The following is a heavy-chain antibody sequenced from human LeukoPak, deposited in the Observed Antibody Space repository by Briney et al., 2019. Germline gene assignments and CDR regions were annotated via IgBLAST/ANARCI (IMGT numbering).Heavy chain of an antibody. CDR3: AIDYGSGRNWFDP. J-gene: IGHJ5*02. D-gene: IGHD3-10*01. V-gene: IGHV1-46*01. Sequence: ASVKVSCKASGYTFSSYYMHWVRQAPGQGPEWIGVINPSGGSTTYAQKFQGRVTMSRDTSTSTVYMELSSLRSEDTAVYYCAIDYGSGRNWFDPWGQGTLVTVSS. CDR1: GYTFSSYY. CDR2: INPSGGST.